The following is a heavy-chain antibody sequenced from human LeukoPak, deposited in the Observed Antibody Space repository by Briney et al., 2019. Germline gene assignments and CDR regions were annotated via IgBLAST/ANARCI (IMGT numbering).Heavy chain of an antibody. CDR3: ARHRYTTTPLDF. CDR1: GGSISSYY. J-gene: IGHJ4*02. V-gene: IGHV4-59*08. Sequence: SETLSLTCTVSGGSISSYYWSWIRQPPGKGLELIGYIYYSGSTNYNPSLKSRVTISVDTSKNQFSLKLSSVTAADTAVYYCARHRYTTTPLDFWGQGTLVTVSS. D-gene: IGHD2-2*02. CDR2: IYYSGST.